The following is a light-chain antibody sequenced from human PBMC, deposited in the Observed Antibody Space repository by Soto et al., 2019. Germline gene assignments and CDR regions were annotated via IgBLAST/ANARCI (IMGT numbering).Light chain of an antibody. Sequence: QSVLTQPASVSGSPGQSITVSCTGTSSDIGAHNYVSWYQMFPGKAPKLIICEVTSRAAGLSDRFSGAKSGNTASLTISGLKAEDEGVYYCTSYTRIAAPLVSGGGTQLTVL. CDR1: SSDIGAHNY. J-gene: IGLJ3*02. V-gene: IGLV2-14*01. CDR2: EVT. CDR3: TSYTRIAAPLV.